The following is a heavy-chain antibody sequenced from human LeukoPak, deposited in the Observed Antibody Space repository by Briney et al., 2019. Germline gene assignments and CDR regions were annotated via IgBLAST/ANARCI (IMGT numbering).Heavy chain of an antibody. J-gene: IGHJ5*01. CDR1: GFTFSSSG. CDR3: AKLRGVAAAGTGYFDP. D-gene: IGHD6-13*01. CDR2: IWYDGSNK. Sequence: GRSLRLSCAASGFTFSSSGMHWVRQAPGKGLEWVAVIWYDGSNKYYADSVKGRFTISRDNSKNTLYLQMNSLRGEDTAVYYCAKLRGVAAAGTGYFDPWGQGTLVTVSS. V-gene: IGHV3-33*06.